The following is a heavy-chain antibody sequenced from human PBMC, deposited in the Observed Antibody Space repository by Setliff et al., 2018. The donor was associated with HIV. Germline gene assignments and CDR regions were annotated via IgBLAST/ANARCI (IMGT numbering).Heavy chain of an antibody. CDR1: GGSISRYY. Sequence: SETLSLTCTVSGGSISRYYWSWTRQPPGKGLEWIGYINYSGSTNYNPSLKNRLTISVDTSENNFSLKLSSVTTADTAVYYCSAGTTGGGYRYGHYYYYMDAWARGTTGTV. D-gene: IGHD5-18*01. CDR2: INYSGST. V-gene: IGHV4-59*08. CDR3: SAGTTGGGYRYGHYYYYMDA. J-gene: IGHJ6*03.